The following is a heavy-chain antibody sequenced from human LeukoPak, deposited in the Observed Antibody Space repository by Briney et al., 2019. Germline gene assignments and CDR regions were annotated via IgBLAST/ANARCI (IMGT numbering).Heavy chain of an antibody. V-gene: IGHV1-2*02. Sequence: ASVKVSCKASGYTFTGYYMHWVRQAPGQGLEWMGWINPNTGDTKYAEKFQGRVTMTRDTTISTAYIELSRLTSDDAAVYYCASYPRYISSPPFDYWGQGTLVTVSS. J-gene: IGHJ4*02. CDR2: INPNTGDT. CDR1: GYTFTGYY. D-gene: IGHD5-12*01. CDR3: ASYPRYISSPPFDY.